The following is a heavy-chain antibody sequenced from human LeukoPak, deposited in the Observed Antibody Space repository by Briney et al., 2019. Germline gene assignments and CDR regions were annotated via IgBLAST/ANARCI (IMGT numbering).Heavy chain of an antibody. D-gene: IGHD4-11*01. CDR2: IWSDGTNR. CDR1: GFTFSHYG. CDR3: AKDAQRGFDYSNSLDN. Sequence: GGSLRLSCATSGFTFSHYGMHWVRQAPGKGLEWVAVIWSDGTNRYYGDPVKGRFTISRDNFQRTVYLQTNSPRAEDTAVYYCAKDAQRGFDYSNSLDNWGQGTLVTVSS. J-gene: IGHJ4*02. V-gene: IGHV3-33*06.